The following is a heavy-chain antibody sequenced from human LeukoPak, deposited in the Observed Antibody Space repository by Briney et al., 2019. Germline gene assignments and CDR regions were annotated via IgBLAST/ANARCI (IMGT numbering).Heavy chain of an antibody. CDR2: IYHSGST. CDR1: GGSISSGGYS. CDR3: ARESNYYGSGTGWFDP. Sequence: PSETLSLTCAVSGGSISSGGYSWSWIRQPPGKGPEWVGYIYHSGSTYYNPSLKSRVTISVDTSKNQLSLKLSSVTAADTAVYYCARESNYYGSGTGWFDPWGQGTLVTVSS. D-gene: IGHD3-10*01. J-gene: IGHJ5*02. V-gene: IGHV4-30-4*07.